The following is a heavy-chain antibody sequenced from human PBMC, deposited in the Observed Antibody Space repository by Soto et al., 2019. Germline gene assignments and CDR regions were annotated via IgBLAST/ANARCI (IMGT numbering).Heavy chain of an antibody. CDR2: IYYSGTT. Sequence: SEPLSLTCTVSGGSISTSNYYWGWVRQPPGKGLDWIGNIYYSGTTYYNPSLKSRVTISVDTSKNQFSLKLNSVTAADTAVYYCATGVVPASSNAAFAGWGTGTLVSV. CDR1: GGSISTSNYY. CDR3: ATGVVPASSNAAFAG. D-gene: IGHD2-21*02. J-gene: IGHJ4*02. V-gene: IGHV4-39*01.